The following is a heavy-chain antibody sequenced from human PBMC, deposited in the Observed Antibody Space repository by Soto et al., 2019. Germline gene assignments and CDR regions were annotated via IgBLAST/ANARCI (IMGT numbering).Heavy chain of an antibody. CDR1: GGKFGDFC. D-gene: IGHD5-12*01. Sequence: PLLTMRLTCAVDGGKFGDFCCSWIRQPPGKGLEWIGEINHSGSTNYNPSLKSRVNISVDTSKNQFSLKLSSVTAADTAVYYCARGSGKVVDIVATIGKNDAFDIWGQGTMVTVSS. CDR3: ARGSGKVVDIVATIGKNDAFDI. CDR2: INHSGST. J-gene: IGHJ3*02. V-gene: IGHV4-34*01.